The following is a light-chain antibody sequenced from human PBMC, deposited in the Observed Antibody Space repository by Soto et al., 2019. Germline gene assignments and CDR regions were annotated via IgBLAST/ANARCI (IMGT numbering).Light chain of an antibody. CDR1: SSDVGGSKY. J-gene: IGLJ3*02. Sequence: QSVLTQPRSVSGSPGQSVTISCTGTSSDVGGSKYVSWYQQHPGKAPKLMIYDVSKRPSGVPDRFSGSKSGNTASLTISGLPAEDEADYYCCSYAGSYTVMFDGGTKLTVL. CDR3: CSYAGSYTVM. CDR2: DVS. V-gene: IGLV2-11*01.